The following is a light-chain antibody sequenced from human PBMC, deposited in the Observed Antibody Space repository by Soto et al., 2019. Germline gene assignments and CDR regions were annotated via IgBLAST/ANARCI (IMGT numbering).Light chain of an antibody. CDR3: LQDYNYPWT. Sequence: AIQMTQSPSSLSASVVERVTITCRASQGIRNDLGWYQQKPGKAPKLLIYAASSLQSGVPSRFGGSGSGTDFTLTISSLQPEDFATYYCLQDYNYPWTFGQGTKVDIK. V-gene: IGKV1-6*01. J-gene: IGKJ1*01. CDR2: AAS. CDR1: QGIRND.